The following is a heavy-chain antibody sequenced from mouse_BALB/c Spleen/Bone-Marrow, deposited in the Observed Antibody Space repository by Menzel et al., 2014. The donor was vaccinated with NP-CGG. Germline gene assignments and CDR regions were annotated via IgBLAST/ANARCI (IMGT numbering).Heavy chain of an antibody. CDR1: GFTFTDYY. J-gene: IGHJ3*01. Sequence: DVMLVESGGGLVQPGGSLRLSCATSGFTFTDYYMSWVRQPPGKALEWLGFIRNKANGYTTEYSASVKGRFTISRDNFQSILYLQMNTLRAEDSATYYCARDRRYDLAWFAYWGQGTLVTVSA. CDR3: ARDRRYDLAWFAY. CDR2: IRNKANGYTT. V-gene: IGHV7-3*02. D-gene: IGHD2-14*01.